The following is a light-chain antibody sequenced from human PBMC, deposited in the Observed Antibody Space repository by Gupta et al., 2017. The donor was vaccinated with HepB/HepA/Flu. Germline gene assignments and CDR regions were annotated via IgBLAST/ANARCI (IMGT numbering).Light chain of an antibody. CDR2: STN. CDR3: VLYLGSGISV. V-gene: IGLV8-61*01. CDR1: SGSVSTSYY. Sequence: QPVVTQEPSFSVSPGGTVTLTCGLSSGSVSTSYYPSWYQQTPGQAPRTLIYSTNTRSSGVPDRFSGSILGNTAALTITGAQADDESNYYCVLYLGSGISVFGGGTKLTVL. J-gene: IGLJ2*01.